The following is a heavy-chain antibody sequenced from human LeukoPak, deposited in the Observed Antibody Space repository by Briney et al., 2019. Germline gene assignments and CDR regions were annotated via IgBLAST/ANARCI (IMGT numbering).Heavy chain of an antibody. CDR1: GGTFSSYA. V-gene: IGHV1-18*01. J-gene: IGHJ4*02. Sequence: ASVKVSCKASGGTFSSYAISWVRQAPGQGLEWMGWISAYNGNTNYAQKLQGRVTMTTDTSTSTAYMELRSLRSDDTAVYYCARGSLITIFGVVTFSGLDYWGQGTLVTVSS. CDR3: ARGSLITIFGVVTFSGLDY. D-gene: IGHD3-3*01. CDR2: ISAYNGNT.